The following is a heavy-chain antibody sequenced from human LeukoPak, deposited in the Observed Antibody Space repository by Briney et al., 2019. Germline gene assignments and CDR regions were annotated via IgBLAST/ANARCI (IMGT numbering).Heavy chain of an antibody. V-gene: IGHV3-23*01. CDR2: ISDSGGRT. Sequence: GGSLRLSCTASGFTFSSYAMSWVRQPPGKGLEWVSVISDSGGRTYYADSVKGRFTISRDNSKNTLYLQMNSLGAEDTAIFYRAKRRSAVAAPGGLDYWGQGTLVTVSS. J-gene: IGHJ4*02. CDR3: AKRRSAVAAPGGLDY. CDR1: GFTFSSYA. D-gene: IGHD6-13*01.